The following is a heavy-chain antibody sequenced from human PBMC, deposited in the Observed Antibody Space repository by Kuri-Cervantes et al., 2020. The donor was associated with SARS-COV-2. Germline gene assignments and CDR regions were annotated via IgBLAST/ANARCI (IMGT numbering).Heavy chain of an antibody. CDR1: GCTFSDYA. D-gene: IGHD5-24*01. CDR2: ISSSSSYI. J-gene: IGHJ5*02. V-gene: IGHV3-21*01. Sequence: ETLSLTCVASGCTFSDYAIHWVRQAPGKGLEWVSSISSSSSYIYYADSVKGRFTISRDNAKNSLYLQMNSLRAEDTAVYYCAREGQMATKTSWFDPWGQGTLVTVSS. CDR3: AREGQMATKTSWFDP.